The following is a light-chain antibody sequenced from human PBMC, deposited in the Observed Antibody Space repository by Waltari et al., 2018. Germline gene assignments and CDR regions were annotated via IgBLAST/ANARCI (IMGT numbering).Light chain of an antibody. CDR2: GAS. CDR1: QSVCST. Sequence: EIVLTQSPGTLSLSPGERATISCWASQSVCSTLAWYQQKRGQAPRLLIYGASTRASGIPDRFSGSGSGTDFSLTINRLEPEDFAVYYCQHYVRLPVTFGQGTKVEIK. V-gene: IGKV3-20*01. CDR3: QHYVRLPVT. J-gene: IGKJ1*01.